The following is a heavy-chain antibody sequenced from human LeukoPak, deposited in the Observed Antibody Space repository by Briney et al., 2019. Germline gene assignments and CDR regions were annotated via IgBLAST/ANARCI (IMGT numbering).Heavy chain of an antibody. D-gene: IGHD3-22*01. CDR1: GFTFSSYW. V-gene: IGHV3-7*04. J-gene: IGHJ6*02. CDR3: ARVITDYYYYYGMDV. CDR2: IKQDGSEK. Sequence: GGSLRLSCADSGFTFSSYWMSWVRQAPGKGLEWVANIKQDGSEKYYVDSVKGRFTISRDNAKNSLYLQMNSLRAEDTAVYYCARVITDYYYYYGMDVWGQGTTVTVSS.